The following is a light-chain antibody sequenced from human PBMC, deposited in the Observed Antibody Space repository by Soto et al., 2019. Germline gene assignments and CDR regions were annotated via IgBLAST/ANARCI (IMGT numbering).Light chain of an antibody. J-gene: IGKJ4*01. Sequence: DIQMTQSPSSLSASVGDRVTITCQASLDISNYLNWYQQKPGKAPKLLIYDASNFETGVPSRFSGSGSETDFTFTISSLQPEDIATYYCQQYASLPLTFGGGTKVEIK. CDR2: DAS. CDR3: QQYASLPLT. V-gene: IGKV1-33*01. CDR1: LDISNY.